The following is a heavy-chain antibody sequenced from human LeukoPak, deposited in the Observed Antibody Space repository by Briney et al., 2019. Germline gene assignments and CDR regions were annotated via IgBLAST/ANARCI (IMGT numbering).Heavy chain of an antibody. Sequence: PSETLSLTCAVYGGSFSGYYWSWIRQPPGKGLEWIGEINHSGSTNYNPSLKSRVTISVDTSKNQFSLKLSSVTAADMAVYYCARGTRYGSGSLPFDYWGQGTLVTVSS. D-gene: IGHD3-10*01. CDR2: INHSGST. CDR3: ARGTRYGSGSLPFDY. V-gene: IGHV4-34*01. J-gene: IGHJ4*02. CDR1: GGSFSGYY.